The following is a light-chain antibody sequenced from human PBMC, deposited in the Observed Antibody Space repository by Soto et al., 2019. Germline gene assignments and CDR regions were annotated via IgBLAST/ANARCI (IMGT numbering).Light chain of an antibody. CDR2: ANS. V-gene: IGLV1-40*01. CDR3: QSYDSSLSGPYVI. CDR1: SSNIGANYN. Sequence: QAVVTQPPSVSGAPGQRVTISCTGSSSNIGANYNVHWYQQVPGTAPKLLIYANSNRPSGVPDRFSGSKSGTSASLAITGLQAGDEADYYCQSYDSSLSGPYVIFGGGTQLTVL. J-gene: IGLJ2*01.